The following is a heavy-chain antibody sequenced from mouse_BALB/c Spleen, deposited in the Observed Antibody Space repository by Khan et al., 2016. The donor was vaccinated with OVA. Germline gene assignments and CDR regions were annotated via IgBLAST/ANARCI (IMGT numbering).Heavy chain of an antibody. D-gene: IGHD1-1*02. CDR3: ASGGYWYFDV. CDR2: INTYTGEP. Sequence: QIQLVQSGPELKKPGETVKISCKASGYTFTNYGMNWVKQAPGKDLKWMGWINTYTGEPTYADDFKGRFAFSLETSASTTYLQINNLKNEDTATYFCASGGYWYFDVWGAGTTATVSS. V-gene: IGHV9-3-1*01. J-gene: IGHJ1*01. CDR1: GYTFTNYG.